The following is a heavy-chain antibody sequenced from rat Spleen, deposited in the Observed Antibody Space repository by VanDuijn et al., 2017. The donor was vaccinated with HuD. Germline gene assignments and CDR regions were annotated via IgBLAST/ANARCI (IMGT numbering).Heavy chain of an antibody. V-gene: IGHV5S13*01. CDR2: ISTSGGST. D-gene: IGHD1-11*01. Sequence: EVQLVESGGGLVQPGRSLKLSCAASGFTFSNYDMAWVRQAPTEGLEWVASISTSGGSTYYRDSVKGRFTVSRDNAKNTQYLQMDSLGSEDTATYYCARQDYGGYWFAYWGQGTLVTVSS. CDR1: GFTFSNYD. CDR3: ARQDYGGYWFAY. J-gene: IGHJ3*01.